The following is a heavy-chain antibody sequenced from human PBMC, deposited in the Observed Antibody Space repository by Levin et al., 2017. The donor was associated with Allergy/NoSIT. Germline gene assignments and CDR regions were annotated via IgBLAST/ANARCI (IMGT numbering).Heavy chain of an antibody. V-gene: IGHV3-30*03. J-gene: IGHJ4*02. Sequence: GGSLRLSCAASGFSFSTYGMHWVRQAPGRGLEWVAAISYDGRTQFYADSVKGRFTFSRDNSKNTLYLQMNSLRAEDTAVYYCAIDRTMPFDSIDSWGQGTLVTVSP. CDR1: GFSFSTYG. CDR3: AIDRTMPFDSIDS. D-gene: IGHD3-9*01. CDR2: ISYDGRTQ.